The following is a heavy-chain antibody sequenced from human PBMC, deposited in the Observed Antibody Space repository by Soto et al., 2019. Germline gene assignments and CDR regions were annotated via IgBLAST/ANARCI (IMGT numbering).Heavy chain of an antibody. CDR1: GFTFSSYG. CDR3: AKDRMARGIDWLLFFDY. V-gene: IGHV3-30*18. CDR2: ISYDGSNK. Sequence: QVQLVESGGGVVQPGRSLRLSCAASGFTFSSYGMHWVRQAPGKGLEWVAVISYDGSNKYYADSVKGRFTISRDNSKNTLYLQMNSLRAEDTAVYYCAKDRMARGIDWLLFFDYWGQGTLVTVSS. D-gene: IGHD3-9*01. J-gene: IGHJ4*02.